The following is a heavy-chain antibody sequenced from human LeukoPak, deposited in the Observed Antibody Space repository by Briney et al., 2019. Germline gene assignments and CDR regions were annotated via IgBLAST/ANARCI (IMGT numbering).Heavy chain of an antibody. CDR1: GGSISSYY. Sequence: SETLSLTCTVSGGSISSYYWSWIRQPPGKGVEWIGYIYYSGSTNYKPSLTRRVTISVATSKNQFSLKLSSVTAADTAVYYCARDYPDSSGYPNNWFDPWGQGTLVTVSS. V-gene: IGHV4-59*01. CDR2: IYYSGST. J-gene: IGHJ5*02. CDR3: ARDYPDSSGYPNNWFDP. D-gene: IGHD3-22*01.